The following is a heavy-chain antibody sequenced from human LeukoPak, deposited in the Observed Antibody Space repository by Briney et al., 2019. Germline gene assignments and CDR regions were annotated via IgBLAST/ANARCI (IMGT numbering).Heavy chain of an antibody. CDR3: AREGSHHRGVIIPYYFDY. CDR1: GITFSSYA. D-gene: IGHD3-10*01. V-gene: IGHV3-23*01. CDR2: ISGSGGGT. J-gene: IGHJ4*02. Sequence: PGGSLRLSCAASGITFSSYAMSWVRQAPGKGLEWVSGISGSGGGTYYADSVKGRFTISRDNSKNTLYLQMNSLRAEDTAVYYCAREGSHHRGVIIPYYFDYWGQGTLVTVSS.